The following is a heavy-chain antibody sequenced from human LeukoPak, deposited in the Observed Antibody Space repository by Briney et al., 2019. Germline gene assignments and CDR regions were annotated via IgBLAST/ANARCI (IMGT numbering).Heavy chain of an antibody. V-gene: IGHV1-2*02. Sequence: GASVKVSCKASGYTFTGYYIHWVRQAPGQGLEWMGWINPNSGGTNYAQKFQGRVTMTRDTSISTAYMELRRLRSDDTAVYYCARQYSSGYSYYFDYWGQGTLLTVSS. CDR3: ARQYSSGYSYYFDY. D-gene: IGHD3-22*01. J-gene: IGHJ4*02. CDR1: GYTFTGYY. CDR2: INPNSGGT.